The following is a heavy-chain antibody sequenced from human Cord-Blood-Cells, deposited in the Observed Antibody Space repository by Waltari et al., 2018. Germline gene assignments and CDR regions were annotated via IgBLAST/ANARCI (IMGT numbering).Heavy chain of an antibody. CDR1: AGSIRSSRYY. CDR3: ARRELGLGSLRYWYFDL. D-gene: IGHD6-13*01. J-gene: IGHJ2*01. Sequence: QLQLQESGPGLVKPSETLSLTCTVSAGSIRSSRYYWGWIRPPPGKGLEWIGSRYYSGSTYYNPSLKSRVTISVDTSKNQFSLKRSSVTAAETAVYYCARRELGLGSLRYWYFDLWGRGTLVTVSS. CDR2: RYYSGST. V-gene: IGHV4-39*01.